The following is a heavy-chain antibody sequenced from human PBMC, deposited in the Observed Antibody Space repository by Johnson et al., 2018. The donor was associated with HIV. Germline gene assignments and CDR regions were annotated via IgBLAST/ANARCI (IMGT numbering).Heavy chain of an antibody. D-gene: IGHD7-27*01. CDR3: ARDSSWGLGTPGAFDI. Sequence: QVQVVESGGGVVQPGRSLRLSCAASGFTFSSYAMHWVRQAPGKGLEWVAVISYDGSNKYYADSVKGRFTISRDNSKNTLYLQMNSLRAEDTAVYYCARDSSWGLGTPGAFDIWGQGTMVTVSS. CDR2: ISYDGSNK. CDR1: GFTFSSYA. J-gene: IGHJ3*02. V-gene: IGHV3-30-3*01.